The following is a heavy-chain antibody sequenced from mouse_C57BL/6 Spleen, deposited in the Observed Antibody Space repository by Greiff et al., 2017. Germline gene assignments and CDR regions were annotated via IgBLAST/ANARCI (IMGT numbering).Heavy chain of an antibody. V-gene: IGHV1-55*01. CDR1: GYPFTSYW. CDR3: ARHYYGSSYWYFDV. Sequence: VQLQQPGAELVKPGASVKMSCKASGYPFTSYWITWVKQRPGQGLEWIGDIYPGRGSTNYNEKFKSKATLTVDTSSSTAYMQLSSLTSEDSAVYYCARHYYGSSYWYFDVWGTGTTVTVSS. J-gene: IGHJ1*03. D-gene: IGHD1-1*01. CDR2: IYPGRGST.